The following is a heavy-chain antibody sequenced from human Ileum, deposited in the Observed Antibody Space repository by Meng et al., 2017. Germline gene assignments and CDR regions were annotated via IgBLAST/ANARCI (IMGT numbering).Heavy chain of an antibody. D-gene: IGHD7-27*01. J-gene: IGHJ4*02. CDR1: GGSVSSDGFQ. V-gene: IGHV4-61*08. Sequence: ARLQEQGPGLVRPAETLSLICTVSGGSVSSDGFQWGWVRQPPGKGLEWIGYASTNYNPSLKSRVTISLDTSKNQFSLELSSVTAADTAVYYCARDHWGSLDYWGQGILVTVSS. CDR2: AST. CDR3: ARDHWGSLDY.